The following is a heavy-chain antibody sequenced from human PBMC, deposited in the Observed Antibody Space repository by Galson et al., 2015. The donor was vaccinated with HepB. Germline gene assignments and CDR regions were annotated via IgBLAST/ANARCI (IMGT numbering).Heavy chain of an antibody. V-gene: IGHV4-34*01. CDR2: INHSGST. J-gene: IGHJ6*03. CDR3: ARGTPYYDFWSGYRQSYYYYYYMDV. CDR1: GGSFSGYY. D-gene: IGHD3-3*01. Sequence: ETLSLTCAVYGGSFSGYYWSWIRQPPGKGLEWIGEINHSGSTNYNPSLKSRVTISVDTSKNQFSLKLSSVTAADTAVYYCARGTPYYDFWSGYRQSYYYYYYMDVWGKGTTVTVSS.